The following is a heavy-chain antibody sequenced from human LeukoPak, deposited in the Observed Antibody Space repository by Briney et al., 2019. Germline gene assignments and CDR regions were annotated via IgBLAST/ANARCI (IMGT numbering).Heavy chain of an antibody. Sequence: ASVKVSCKASGGTFSSYTISWVRQAPGQGLEWMGRIIPILGIANYAQKLQGRVTITADKSTSTAYMELSSLRSEDTAVYYCAHSGSYYQYYYGMDVWGQGTTVTVSS. J-gene: IGHJ6*02. CDR2: IIPILGIA. CDR3: AHSGSYYQYYYGMDV. CDR1: GGTFSSYT. V-gene: IGHV1-69*02. D-gene: IGHD3-10*01.